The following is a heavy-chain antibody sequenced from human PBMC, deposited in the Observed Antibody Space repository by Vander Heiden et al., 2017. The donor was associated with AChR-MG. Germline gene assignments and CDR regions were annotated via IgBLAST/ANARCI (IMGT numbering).Heavy chain of an antibody. D-gene: IGHD4-17*01. CDR2: IDWDDDK. Sequence: QVTLRVSVPALVKPTPTLTLTSTFSGFSLSTSGMCVSWIRQPPGKALEWLALIDWDDDKYYSTSLKTRLTISKDTSKNQVVLTMTNMDPVDTATYYCALINGDYGVDYWGQGTLVTVSS. CDR1: GFSLSTSGMC. CDR3: ALINGDYGVDY. V-gene: IGHV2-70*01. J-gene: IGHJ4*02.